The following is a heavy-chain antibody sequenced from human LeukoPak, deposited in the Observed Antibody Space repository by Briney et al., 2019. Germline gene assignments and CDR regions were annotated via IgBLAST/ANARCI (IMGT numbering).Heavy chain of an antibody. V-gene: IGHV1-18*01. CDR1: GYTFTSYA. CDR3: ARDERRDHSGNDFWSGYYLFDP. Sequence: GASVKVSCKASGYTFTSYAISWVRQAPGQGLEWMGWISAYNGNTNYAQKLQGRVTMTTDTSTSTAYMELRSLRSDDTAVYYCARDERRDHSGNDFWSGYYLFDPWGQGTLVTVSS. J-gene: IGHJ5*02. D-gene: IGHD3-3*01. CDR2: ISAYNGNT.